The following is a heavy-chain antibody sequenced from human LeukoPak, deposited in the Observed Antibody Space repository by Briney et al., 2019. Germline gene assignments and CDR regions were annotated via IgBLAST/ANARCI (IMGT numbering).Heavy chain of an antibody. Sequence: SETLSLTCTVSGGSISDSYWSWIRQPPGKGLEWIGKIHDSGITDYNPSLKSRVTFSVDTSKKQFSLNLNSVTAADTAVYYCARGGYMSNWFEHWGQGTPVTVSS. J-gene: IGHJ5*02. CDR1: GGSISDSY. V-gene: IGHV4-59*01. CDR2: IHDSGIT. CDR3: ARGGYMSNWFEH. D-gene: IGHD6-13*01.